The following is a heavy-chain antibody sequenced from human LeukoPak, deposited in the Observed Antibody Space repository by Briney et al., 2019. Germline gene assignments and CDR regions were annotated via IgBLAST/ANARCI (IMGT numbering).Heavy chain of an antibody. Sequence: SQTLSLTCAVSGGSISSGGYSWSWIRQPPGKGLEWIGYIYHSGSTYYNPSLESRVTISVDRSKNQFSLKLSSVTAADTAVYYCARFFYDILTGYHDAFDIWGQGTMVTVSS. CDR3: ARFFYDILTGYHDAFDI. J-gene: IGHJ3*02. D-gene: IGHD3-9*01. CDR2: IYHSGST. CDR1: GGSISSGGYS. V-gene: IGHV4-30-2*01.